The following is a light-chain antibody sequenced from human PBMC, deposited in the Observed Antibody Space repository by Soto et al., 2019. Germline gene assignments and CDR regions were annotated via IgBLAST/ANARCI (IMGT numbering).Light chain of an antibody. J-gene: IGKJ2*01. CDR2: WAS. CDR1: QSVLYSSSSKNY. CDR3: QQYSSAPS. V-gene: IGKV4-1*01. Sequence: EIVLTQSPEFLAVSLGERATINCKSSQSVLYSSSSKNYLAWYQQKPGQPPKLLVYWASTRESGVPDRFSGSGSATDFTLTISSLQAEDVATYYCQQYSSAPSFGQGTKLEI.